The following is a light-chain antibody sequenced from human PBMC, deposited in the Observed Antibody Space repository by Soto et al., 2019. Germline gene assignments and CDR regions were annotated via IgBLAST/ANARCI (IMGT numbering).Light chain of an antibody. CDR2: DAS. CDR1: QTVRNNY. V-gene: IGKV3-20*01. Sequence: EFVLTQSPGTLSLSQGHRPTLSCRASQTVRNNYLAWYQQKPGQAPRLLIYDASSRATGIPDRICGGGSGTDFSLTISRLEPEDFAVYYCQQFSSYPLTFGGGTTVDIK. CDR3: QQFSSYPLT. J-gene: IGKJ4*01.